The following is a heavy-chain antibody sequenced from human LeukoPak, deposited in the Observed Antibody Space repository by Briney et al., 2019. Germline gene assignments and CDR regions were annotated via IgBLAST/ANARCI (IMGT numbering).Heavy chain of an antibody. CDR1: GGSFSGYY. J-gene: IGHJ4*02. CDR3: ASRSGSLNY. CDR2: INHSGST. V-gene: IGHV4-34*01. D-gene: IGHD1-26*01. Sequence: PSETLSLTCAVYGGSFSGYYWSWIRQPPGKGLEWIGEINHSGSTNYNPSLKSRVTISVDTSKNQFSLKLSSVTPADTAVYYCASRSGSLNYWGQGTLVTASS.